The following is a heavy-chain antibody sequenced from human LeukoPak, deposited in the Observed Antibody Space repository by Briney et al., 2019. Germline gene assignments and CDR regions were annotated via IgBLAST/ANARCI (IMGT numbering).Heavy chain of an antibody. Sequence: SATLSLTCTVSGYSISSGYYWGWIRQPPGKGLEGLASIYDSGTTTYTPSLKGRFTISVDTTKNQFSLKLPSVTAADTAVYYCARGLGRQQLVSPFDYWGQGTLVSVSS. V-gene: IGHV4-38-2*02. CDR1: GYSISSGYY. D-gene: IGHD6-13*01. J-gene: IGHJ4*02. CDR3: ARGLGRQQLVSPFDY. CDR2: IYDSGTT.